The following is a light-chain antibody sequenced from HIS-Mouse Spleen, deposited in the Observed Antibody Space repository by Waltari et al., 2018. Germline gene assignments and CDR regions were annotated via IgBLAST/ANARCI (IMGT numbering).Light chain of an antibody. CDR2: DVS. Sequence: QSALTQPASVSGSPGQSITISCTGTSSDVGGYNYVSWYQQHPGKAPKLMIYDVSNRASGGPNRCSGSKSGKTASLTISGLQAEDEADYYCSSYTSSSTLEGYVFGTGTKVTVL. CDR3: SSYTSSSTLEGYV. J-gene: IGLJ1*01. CDR1: SSDVGGYNY. V-gene: IGLV2-14*03.